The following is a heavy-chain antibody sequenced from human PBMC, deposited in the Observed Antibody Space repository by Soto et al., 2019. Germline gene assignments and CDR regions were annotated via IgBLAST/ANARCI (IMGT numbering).Heavy chain of an antibody. J-gene: IGHJ5*02. CDR2: ISAYNGNT. D-gene: IGHD3-22*01. CDR1: GYPFTSYG. Sequence: XSVKVACKAAGYPFTSYGIVWVRQAPGQGLEWMGRISAYNGNTNYAQKLQGRVTMTTDTSTSTAYMELRSLRSDDTAVYYCARFFMFYDTSGFNNWFDPWGQGTLVTVSS. CDR3: ARFFMFYDTSGFNNWFDP. V-gene: IGHV1-18*01.